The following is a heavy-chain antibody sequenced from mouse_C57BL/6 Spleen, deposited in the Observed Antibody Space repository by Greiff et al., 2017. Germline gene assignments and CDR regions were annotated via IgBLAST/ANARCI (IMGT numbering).Heavy chain of an antibody. V-gene: IGHV1-64*01. CDR2: IHPNSGST. D-gene: IGHD1-1*01. CDR3: ARTTTVVANFDY. Sequence: VKLQQPGAELVKPGASVKLSCKASGYTFTSYWMHWVKQRPGQGLEWIGMIHPNSGSTNYNEKFKSKATLTVDKSSSTAYMQLSSLTSEDSAVYYCARTTTVVANFDYWGQGTTLTVSS. J-gene: IGHJ2*01. CDR1: GYTFTSYW.